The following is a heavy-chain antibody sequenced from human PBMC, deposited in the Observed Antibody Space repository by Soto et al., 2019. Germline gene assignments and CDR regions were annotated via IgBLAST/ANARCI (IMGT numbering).Heavy chain of an antibody. J-gene: IGHJ6*03. Sequence: PGGSLRLSCAASGFTFSDYYMRWIRQAPGKGLEWISYISGSGSTIYYADSVRGRFTISRDNAENTLYLQMNSLRAEDTAVYYCARARGYYHYYMDVWGKGTTVTVSS. V-gene: IGHV3-11*01. CDR2: ISGSGSTI. CDR3: ARARGYYHYYMDV. CDR1: GFTFSDYY. D-gene: IGHD3-10*01.